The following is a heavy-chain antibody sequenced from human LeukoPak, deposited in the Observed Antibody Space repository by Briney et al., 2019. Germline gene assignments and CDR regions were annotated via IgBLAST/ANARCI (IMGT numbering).Heavy chain of an antibody. Sequence: SETLSLTCTVSGGTISSYYWSWIRQPPGKGLEWIGYIYYSGSTNYNPSLKSRVTISVDTSKNQFSLKLSSVTAADTAVFFKQKTTYEILTGYSYAFDIWGQGTMVTVSS. V-gene: IGHV4-59*08. CDR3: QKTTYEILTGYSYAFDI. J-gene: IGHJ3*02. CDR2: IYYSGST. D-gene: IGHD3-9*01. CDR1: GGTISSYY.